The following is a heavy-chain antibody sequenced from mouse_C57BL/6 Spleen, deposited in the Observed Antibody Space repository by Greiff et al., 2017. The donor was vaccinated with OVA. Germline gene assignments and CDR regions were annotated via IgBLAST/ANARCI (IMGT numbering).Heavy chain of an antibody. J-gene: IGHJ4*01. V-gene: IGHV1-82*01. CDR2: IYPGDGDT. CDR1: GYAFSSSW. CDR3: ARRVIYDGYPYAMDY. D-gene: IGHD2-3*01. Sequence: VQLQQSGPELVKPGASVKISCKASGYAFSSSWMNWVKQRPGKGLEWIGRIYPGDGDTNYNGKFKGKATLTADKSSSTAYMQLSSLTSEDSAVYFCARRVIYDGYPYAMDYWGQGTSVTVSS.